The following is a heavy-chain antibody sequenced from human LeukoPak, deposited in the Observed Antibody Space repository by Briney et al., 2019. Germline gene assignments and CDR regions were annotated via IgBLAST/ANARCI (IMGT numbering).Heavy chain of an antibody. CDR3: ATIAAAGGYYYYGMDV. V-gene: IGHV1-24*01. CDR2: FDPEDGET. Sequence: GASVRVSRKVSGYTLTELSMHWVRQAPGKGLEWMGGFDPEDGETIYAQKFQGRVTMTEDTSTDTAYMELSSLRSEDTAVYYCATIAAAGGYYYYGMDVWGQGTTVTVSS. J-gene: IGHJ6*02. D-gene: IGHD6-13*01. CDR1: GYTLTELS.